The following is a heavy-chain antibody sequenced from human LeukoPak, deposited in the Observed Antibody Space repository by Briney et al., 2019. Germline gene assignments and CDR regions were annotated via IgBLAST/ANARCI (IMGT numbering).Heavy chain of an antibody. CDR2: IYYSGST. CDR1: GGSISSSSYY. J-gene: IGHJ1*01. Sequence: PSETLSLTCTVSGGSISSSSYYWGWIRQPPGKGLEWIGSIYYSGSTYYNPSLKSRVTISVDTSKNQFSLKLSSVTAADTAVYYCARLSRYSSGQRYFQHWGQGTLVTVSS. D-gene: IGHD6-19*01. CDR3: ARLSRYSSGQRYFQH. V-gene: IGHV4-39*01.